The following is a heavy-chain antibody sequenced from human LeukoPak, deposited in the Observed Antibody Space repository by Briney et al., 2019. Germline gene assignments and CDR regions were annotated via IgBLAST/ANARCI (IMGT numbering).Heavy chain of an antibody. D-gene: IGHD1-7*01. CDR2: TYYRSKWYN. Sequence: SQTLSLTCAISGDSVSSNSAAWNWIRQSPSRGLEWLGRTYYRSKWYNDYAVSVKSRITINPDTSKNQFSLQLNYVNPEDTAVYYCARSTNWNYDRGNWFDPWGQGTLVTVSS. CDR1: GDSVSSNSAA. V-gene: IGHV6-1*01. CDR3: ARSTNWNYDRGNWFDP. J-gene: IGHJ5*02.